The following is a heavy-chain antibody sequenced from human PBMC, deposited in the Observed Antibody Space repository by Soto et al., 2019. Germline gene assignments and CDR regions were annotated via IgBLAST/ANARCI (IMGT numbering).Heavy chain of an antibody. Sequence: QVQLVQSGAEVKKPGASVKVSCKASGYTFTGYYMHWVRQAPGQGLEWMGWINPNSGGTNYAQKFQGWVTMTRDTSXXTXYXXLSRLRSDDTAVYYCAREGGRGIAVAGTRSNWFDPWGQGTLVTVSS. V-gene: IGHV1-2*04. CDR3: AREGGRGIAVAGTRSNWFDP. D-gene: IGHD6-19*01. J-gene: IGHJ5*02. CDR2: INPNSGGT. CDR1: GYTFTGYY.